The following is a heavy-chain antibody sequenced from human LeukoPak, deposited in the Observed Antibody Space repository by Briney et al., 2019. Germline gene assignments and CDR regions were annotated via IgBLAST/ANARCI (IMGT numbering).Heavy chain of an antibody. CDR1: GFTFSSYS. Sequence: PGGSLRLSCAASGFTFSSYSMNWARQAPGKGLEWVSSISSSSSYIYYADSVKGRFTISRDNAKNSLYLQMNSLRAEDTAVYYCARVKEMATIAIDYWGQGTLVTVSS. CDR2: ISSSSSYI. D-gene: IGHD5-24*01. J-gene: IGHJ4*02. CDR3: ARVKEMATIAIDY. V-gene: IGHV3-21*01.